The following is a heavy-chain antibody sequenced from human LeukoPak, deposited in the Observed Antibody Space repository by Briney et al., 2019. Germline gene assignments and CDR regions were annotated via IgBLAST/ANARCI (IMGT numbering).Heavy chain of an antibody. D-gene: IGHD3-16*01. CDR2: INHSGST. CDR3: ARGGGRLDAFDI. V-gene: IGHV4-34*01. J-gene: IGHJ3*02. Sequence: SETLSLTCAVYGGSFSGYYWSWIRQPPGKGLEWIGEINHSGSTNYNPSLKSRVTISVDTSKNQFSLKLSSVTAADTAVYYCARGGGRLDAFDIWGQGTVVTVSS. CDR1: GGSFSGYY.